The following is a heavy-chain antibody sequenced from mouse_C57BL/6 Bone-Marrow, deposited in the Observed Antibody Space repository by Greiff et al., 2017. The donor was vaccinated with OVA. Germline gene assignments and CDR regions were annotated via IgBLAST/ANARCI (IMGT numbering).Heavy chain of an antibody. Sequence: QVQLQQPGAELVRPGSSVKLSCKASGYTFTSYWMDWVKQRPGQGLEWIGNIYPSESETHYNQKFKDKATLTVDKSSSTAYMQLSSLTSEDSAVYYCARWTVDAYWGQGTLVTVSA. CDR2: IYPSESET. D-gene: IGHD1-1*01. V-gene: IGHV1-61*01. CDR3: ARWTVDAY. J-gene: IGHJ3*01. CDR1: GYTFTSYW.